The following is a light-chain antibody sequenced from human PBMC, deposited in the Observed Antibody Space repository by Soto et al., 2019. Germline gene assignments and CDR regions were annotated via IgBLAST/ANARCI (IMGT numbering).Light chain of an antibody. J-gene: IGLJ3*02. CDR2: INSDGSH. CDR1: SGHSTYA. V-gene: IGLV4-69*02. CDR3: QTWGTGIRV. Sequence: QAVVTQSPSASAPLGASVKLTCTLSSGHSTYAIAWHQQQPEKGPRYLMKINSDGSHSKGDGIPDRFSGSRSGAERSLTISRLQSEDEADYYCQTWGTGIRVFGGGTQLTVL.